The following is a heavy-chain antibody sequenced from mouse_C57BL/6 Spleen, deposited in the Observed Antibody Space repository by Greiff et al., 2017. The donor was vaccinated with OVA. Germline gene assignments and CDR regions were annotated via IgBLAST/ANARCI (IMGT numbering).Heavy chain of an antibody. J-gene: IGHJ4*01. CDR3: ARVTTVEGYAMDY. Sequence: EVQRVESGGGLVKPGGSLKLSCAASGFTFSDYGMHWVRQAPETGLEWVAYISSGSSTIYYADTVKGRFTLSRDNAKNTLFLQMTILRSEDTAMYYGARVTTVEGYAMDYWGQGTSGTVSS. D-gene: IGHD1-1*01. CDR2: ISSGSSTI. CDR1: GFTFSDYG. V-gene: IGHV5-17*01.